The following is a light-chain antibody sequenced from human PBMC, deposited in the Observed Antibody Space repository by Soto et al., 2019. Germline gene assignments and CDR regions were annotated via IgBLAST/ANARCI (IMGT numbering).Light chain of an antibody. Sequence: DIQMTQSPSSLSASVGDRVTITCRASQSISSYLTWYQQKPGKAPKLLIYAASSLQSGVTSRSRGSGAGPDCTLTISSLQPEDFATYYCQERNSTPFTFGPATTEDIK. CDR2: AAS. V-gene: IGKV1-39*01. J-gene: IGKJ3*01. CDR3: QERNSTPFT. CDR1: QSISSY.